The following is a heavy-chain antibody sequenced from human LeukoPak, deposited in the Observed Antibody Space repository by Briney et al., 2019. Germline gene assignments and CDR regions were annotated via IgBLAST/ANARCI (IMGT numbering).Heavy chain of an antibody. CDR2: INHSGST. CDR3: GRRWLSNGYFDY. Sequence: SETLSLTCAVYGGSFSGYYWSWIRQPPGKGLEWMGEINHSGSTNYNPSLKSQVTISVDTSKNQFSLKLSSVTAADTAVYYCGRRWLSNGYFDYWGQGTLVTVPS. V-gene: IGHV4-34*01. D-gene: IGHD6-19*01. CDR1: GGSFSGYY. J-gene: IGHJ4*02.